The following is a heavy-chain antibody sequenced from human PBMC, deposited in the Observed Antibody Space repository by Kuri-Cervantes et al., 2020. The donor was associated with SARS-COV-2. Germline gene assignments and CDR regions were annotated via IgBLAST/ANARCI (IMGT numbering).Heavy chain of an antibody. V-gene: IGHV4-4*07. CDR1: SDSIGTYY. D-gene: IGHD2-15*01. J-gene: IGHJ1*01. CDR3: ARALRGWPALKYFQH. CDR2: IHSSGTT. Sequence: SETLSLTCTHPSDSIGTYYWNWIRQSPGKGLEWIGRIHSSGTTNYNPSLKSRVTISGHTSKGQFSLKLSSVTAADTAVYYCARALRGWPALKYFQHWGQGTLVTVSS.